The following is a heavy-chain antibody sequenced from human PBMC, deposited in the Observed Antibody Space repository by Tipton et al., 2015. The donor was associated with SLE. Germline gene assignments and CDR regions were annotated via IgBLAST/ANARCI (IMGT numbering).Heavy chain of an antibody. D-gene: IGHD3-10*01. CDR2: IKSKTDGGTT. V-gene: IGHV3-15*01. CDR3: TTEYSTARGGGGMDV. CDR1: GFTFSNAW. J-gene: IGHJ6*02. Sequence: SLRFSCAASGFTFSNAWMSWVRQAPGKGLEWVGRIKSKTDGGTTDYAAPVKGRFTISRDDSKNTLYLQMNSLKTEDTAVYYCTTEYSTARGGGGMDVWGQGTTVTVSS.